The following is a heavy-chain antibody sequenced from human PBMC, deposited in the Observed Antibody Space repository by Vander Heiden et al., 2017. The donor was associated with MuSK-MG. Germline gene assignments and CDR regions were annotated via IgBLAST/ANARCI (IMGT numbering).Heavy chain of an antibody. D-gene: IGHD6-13*01. CDR2: ISYDGSNK. CDR1: GFTFSSYA. CDR3: ARWEQQLVFSGTSWAKIGSAYFDY. V-gene: IGHV3-30*04. J-gene: IGHJ4*02. Sequence: QVQLVESGGGVVQPGRSLRLSCAASGFTFSSYAMHWVRQAPGKGLEWVAVISYDGSNKYYADSVKGRFTISRDNSKNTLYLQMNSLRAEDTAVYYCARWEQQLVFSGTSWAKIGSAYFDYWGQGTLVTVSS.